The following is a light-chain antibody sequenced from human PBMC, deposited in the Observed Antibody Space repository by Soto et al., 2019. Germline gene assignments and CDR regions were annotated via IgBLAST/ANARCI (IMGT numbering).Light chain of an antibody. CDR1: QSISSW. CDR2: DAS. V-gene: IGKV1-5*01. CDR3: QQYNSYPGL. Sequence: GDRVTITCRASQSISSWLAWYQQKPGKAPKLLIYDASSLESGVPSRFSGSGSGTEFTLTISSLQPDDFATYYCQQYNSYPGLLGQGTKVDIK. J-gene: IGKJ1*01.